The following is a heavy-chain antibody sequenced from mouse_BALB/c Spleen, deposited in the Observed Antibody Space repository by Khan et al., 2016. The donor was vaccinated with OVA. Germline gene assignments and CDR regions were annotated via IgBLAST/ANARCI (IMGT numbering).Heavy chain of an antibody. V-gene: IGHV1S81*02. Sequence: QVQLKQSGAELVKPGASVKISCKASGYTFTSYYMYWVKQRPGQGLEWIGGINPSKGDTKFNEKFKSKATLTVDKSSSTAYMQLSSLTSEDSAVYYWARSGYGNPFAYWGQGTLVTVSA. CDR3: ARSGYGNPFAY. J-gene: IGHJ3*01. CDR1: GYTFTSYY. CDR2: INPSKGDT. D-gene: IGHD2-1*01.